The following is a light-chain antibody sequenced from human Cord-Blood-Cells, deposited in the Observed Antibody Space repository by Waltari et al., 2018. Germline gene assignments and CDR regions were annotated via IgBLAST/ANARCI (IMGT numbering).Light chain of an antibody. CDR3: QQYGSSPYT. V-gene: IGKV3-20*01. CDR1: QSVSSSY. CDR2: GAS. J-gene: IGKJ2*01. Sequence: EIVLTQSPGTRSLSPGDRATLSCRASQSVSSSYLAWYQQKPGQAPRLLIYGASSRATGIPDRFSGSGSGTDFTLTISRLEPEDFAVYYCQQYGSSPYTFGQGTKLEIK.